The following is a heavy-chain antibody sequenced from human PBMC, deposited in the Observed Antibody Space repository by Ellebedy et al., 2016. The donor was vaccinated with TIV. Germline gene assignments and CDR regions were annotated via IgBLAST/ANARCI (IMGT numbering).Heavy chain of an antibody. V-gene: IGHV3-53*01. CDR2: IYSDGTT. J-gene: IGHJ4*02. CDR1: GFTVSNNY. D-gene: IGHD5-12*01. CDR3: ARALTITTNYDY. Sequence: GESLKISCAASGFTVSNNYMSWLRQAPGKGLEWVSIIYSDGTTHYADSVKGRFTISRDNSKNTVYLQMNSLTAEDTALYYCARALTITTNYDYWGQGTLVAVSS.